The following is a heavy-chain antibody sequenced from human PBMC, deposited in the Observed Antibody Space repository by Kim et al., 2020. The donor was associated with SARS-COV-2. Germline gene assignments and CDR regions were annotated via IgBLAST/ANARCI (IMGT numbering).Heavy chain of an antibody. CDR3: ARGLYMVRGIVGNFDY. V-gene: IGHV1-46*01. CDR2: INPSGGST. D-gene: IGHD3-10*01. Sequence: ASVKVSCKASGYTFTSYYMHWVRQAPGQGLEWMGIINPSGGSTSYAQKFQGRVTMTRDTSTSTVYMELSSLRSEDTAVYYCARGLYMVRGIVGNFDYWGQGTLVTVSS. CDR1: GYTFTSYY. J-gene: IGHJ4*02.